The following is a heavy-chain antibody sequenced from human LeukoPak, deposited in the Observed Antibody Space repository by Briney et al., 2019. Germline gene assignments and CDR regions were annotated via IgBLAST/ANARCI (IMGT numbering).Heavy chain of an antibody. D-gene: IGHD5-24*01. V-gene: IGHV3-7*01. CDR1: GFTFSSYW. Sequence: PGGSLRLSCAASGFTFSSYWMSWVRQAPGKGLEWVANIKQDGSEKYYVDSVKGRFTISRDNAKNSLYLQMNSLRAEDTAVYYCARDRDPDVEMATKNGNDYWGQGTLVTVSS. CDR2: IKQDGSEK. CDR3: ARDRDPDVEMATKNGNDY. J-gene: IGHJ4*02.